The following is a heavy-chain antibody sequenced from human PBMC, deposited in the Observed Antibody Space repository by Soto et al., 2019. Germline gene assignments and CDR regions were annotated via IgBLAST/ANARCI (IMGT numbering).Heavy chain of an antibody. CDR3: ARAGSSWLNFDY. J-gene: IGHJ4*02. V-gene: IGHV4-31*03. CDR1: GGSISSGGYY. CDR2: IYYSGST. Sequence: ASETLSLICTVSGGSISSGGYYWSWIRQHPGKGLEWIGYIYYSGSTYYNPSLKSRVTISVDTSKNQFSLKLSSVTAADTAVYYCARAGSSWLNFDYCGQRXLVTVPS. D-gene: IGHD6-13*01.